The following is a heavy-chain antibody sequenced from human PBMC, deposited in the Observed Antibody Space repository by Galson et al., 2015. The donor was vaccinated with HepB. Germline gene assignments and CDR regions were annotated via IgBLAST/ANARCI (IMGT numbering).Heavy chain of an antibody. CDR2: ISYDGSNK. J-gene: IGHJ6*02. D-gene: IGHD5-18*01. V-gene: IGHV3-30*18. CDR3: AKKDTAMVGYYYGMDV. Sequence: SLRLSCAASGFTFSSYGMHWVRQAPGKGLEWVAVISYDGSNKYYADSVKGRFTISRDNSKNTLYLQMNSLRAEDTAVYYCAKKDTAMVGYYYGMDVWGQGTTVTVSS. CDR1: GFTFSSYG.